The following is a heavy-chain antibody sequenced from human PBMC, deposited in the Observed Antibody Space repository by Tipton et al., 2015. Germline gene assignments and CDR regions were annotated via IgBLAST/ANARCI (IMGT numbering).Heavy chain of an antibody. Sequence: SLRLSCAASGFTFSNYYMNWIRQAPGKGLEWVSCISSNGNTIYYADSVKGRFTISRDNARKSLYLQMNSLTAEDTAAYYCATEGISGSWYGSFDNWGQGTLVTVSS. D-gene: IGHD6-13*01. J-gene: IGHJ4*02. CDR3: ATEGISGSWYGSFDN. CDR1: GFTFSNYY. CDR2: ISSNGNTI. V-gene: IGHV3-11*01.